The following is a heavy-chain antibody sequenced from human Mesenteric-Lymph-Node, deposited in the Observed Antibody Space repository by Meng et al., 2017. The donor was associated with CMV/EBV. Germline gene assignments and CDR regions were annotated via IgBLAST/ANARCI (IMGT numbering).Heavy chain of an antibody. CDR3: AKEGVPTAVKHGDFEY. Sequence: GGSLRLSCGASGFSFSNFGMHWVRQAPGKGLEWVAIIRYDGSNTFYADSVKGRFTISRDNSKNTLFLQMNSLRAEDTAVYHCAKEGVPTAVKHGDFEYWGQGTQVTVSS. J-gene: IGHJ4*02. V-gene: IGHV3-30*02. CDR1: GFSFSNFG. CDR2: IRYDGSNT. D-gene: IGHD2-2*01.